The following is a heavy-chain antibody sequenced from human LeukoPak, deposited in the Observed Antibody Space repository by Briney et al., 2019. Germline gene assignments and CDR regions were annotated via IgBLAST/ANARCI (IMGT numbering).Heavy chain of an antibody. CDR3: ARSYCSGGSCPSDY. CDR2: IYPGDSDT. V-gene: IGHV5-51*01. Sequence: GESLKISCKGSGYTFTTFWIGWVRQMPGKGLEWMGIIYPGDSDTRYSPSFQGQVTISADKSISTAYLQWSSLKASDTAMYYCARSYCSGGSCPSDYWGQGTLVTVSS. J-gene: IGHJ4*02. D-gene: IGHD2-15*01. CDR1: GYTFTTFW.